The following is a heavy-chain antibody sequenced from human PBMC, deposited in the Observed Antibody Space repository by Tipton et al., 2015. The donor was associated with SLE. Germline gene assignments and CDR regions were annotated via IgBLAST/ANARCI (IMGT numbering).Heavy chain of an antibody. CDR3: ARAPLFGVVTVRGPFDY. D-gene: IGHD3-3*01. J-gene: IGHJ4*02. V-gene: IGHV4-31*03. CDR1: GGSVNTGNCY. CDR2: IYNSGTT. Sequence: LRLSCTVSGGSVNTGNCYWTWIRQHPGKGPEWIGYIYNSGTTYYNPSLRGRITISIDTSKNQYFLSLNSVTAADTAVYYCARAPLFGVVTVRGPFDYWGQGTLVTVSS.